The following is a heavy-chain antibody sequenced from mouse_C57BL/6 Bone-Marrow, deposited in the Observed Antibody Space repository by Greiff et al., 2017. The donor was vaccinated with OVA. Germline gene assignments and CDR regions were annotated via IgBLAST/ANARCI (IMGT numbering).Heavy chain of an antibody. J-gene: IGHJ4*01. CDR1: GYTFTSYW. Sequence: QVQLKQPGTELVKPGASVKLSCKASGYTFTSYWMHWVKQRPGQGLEWIGNINPSNGGTNYNEKFKSKATLPVDKSSSTAYMQLSSLTSEDSAVYYCARADGYPCYAMDYWGQGTSVTVSS. V-gene: IGHV1-53*01. D-gene: IGHD2-3*01. CDR2: INPSNGGT. CDR3: ARADGYPCYAMDY.